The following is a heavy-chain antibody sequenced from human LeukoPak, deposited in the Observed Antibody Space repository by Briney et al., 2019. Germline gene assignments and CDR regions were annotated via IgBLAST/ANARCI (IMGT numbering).Heavy chain of an antibody. J-gene: IGHJ3*02. Sequence: GGSLRLSCAASGFTFSSYAMSWVRQAPGKGLEWVANIKQDGSEKYYVDSVKGRFTISRDNAKNSLYLQMNSLRAEDTAVYYCARDKPGYSYVPAYAFDIWGQGTMVTVSS. CDR2: IKQDGSEK. CDR1: GFTFSSYA. V-gene: IGHV3-7*01. D-gene: IGHD5-18*01. CDR3: ARDKPGYSYVPAYAFDI.